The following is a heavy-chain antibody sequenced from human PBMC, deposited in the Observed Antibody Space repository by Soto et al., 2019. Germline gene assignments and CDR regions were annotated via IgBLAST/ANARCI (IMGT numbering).Heavy chain of an antibody. CDR2: IYYSGST. D-gene: IGHD3-3*01. J-gene: IGHJ6*03. V-gene: IGHV4-59*01. Sequence: PSETLSLTCTVSGGSISSYYWSWIRQPPGKGLEWIGYIYYSGSTNYNPSLKSRVTISVDTSKNQFSLKLSSVTAADTAVYYCARDVGVAGSGSYYYYYMDVWAKGPRSPSP. CDR1: GGSISSYY. CDR3: ARDVGVAGSGSYYYYYMDV.